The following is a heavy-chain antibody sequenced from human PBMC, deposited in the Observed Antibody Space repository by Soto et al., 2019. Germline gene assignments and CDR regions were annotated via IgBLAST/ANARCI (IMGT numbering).Heavy chain of an antibody. Sequence: EVQLLESGGGLIQPGGSLRLSCAASGLTISTYAMSWVRQAPGQGLEWVSAIIDPGTDTYYPDSVQGRFTISRDKSKSTVDLQMNSLRAEDTAIYDCATLDGLSAAGTWGYFQNWGQGTLLTFSS. V-gene: IGHV3-23*01. J-gene: IGHJ1*01. D-gene: IGHD6-13*01. CDR3: ATLDGLSAAGTWGYFQN. CDR2: IIDPGTDT. CDR1: GLTISTYA.